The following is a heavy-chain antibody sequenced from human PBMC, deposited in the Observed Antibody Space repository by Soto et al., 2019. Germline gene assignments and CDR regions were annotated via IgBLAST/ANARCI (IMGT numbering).Heavy chain of an antibody. CDR1: GYTFTGYY. V-gene: IGHV1-2*02. D-gene: IGHD2-2*01. J-gene: IGHJ3*02. CDR3: ARALRRGYCSSTSCYGVAFDI. Sequence: ASVKVSCKASGYTFTGYYMHWVRQAPGQGLEWMGWINPNSGGTNYAQKFQGRVTMTRDTSISTAYMELSRLRSDDTAVYYCARALRRGYCSSTSCYGVAFDIWGQGTTVTVSS. CDR2: INPNSGGT.